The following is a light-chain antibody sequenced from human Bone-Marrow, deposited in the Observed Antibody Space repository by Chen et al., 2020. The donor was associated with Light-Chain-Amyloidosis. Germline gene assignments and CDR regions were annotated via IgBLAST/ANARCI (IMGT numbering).Light chain of an antibody. Sequence: SYELTQPPSLSVSPGQLAMITCSGDDLPTKYAYWYQQKPGQAPVLVIHRDTERPSGISERFSGSSSGTTATLTISGVQAEDEADYHCQSADSSGTYEVIFGGGTKLTVL. V-gene: IGLV3-25*03. CDR3: QSADSSGTYEVI. J-gene: IGLJ2*01. CDR1: DLPTKY. CDR2: RDT.